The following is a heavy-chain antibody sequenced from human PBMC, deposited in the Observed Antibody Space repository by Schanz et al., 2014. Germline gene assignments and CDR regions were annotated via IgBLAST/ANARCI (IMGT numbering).Heavy chain of an antibody. D-gene: IGHD2-15*01. CDR3: ARGRGCTGGSCYSWFDL. Sequence: QVQLVQSGAELRKPGTSVKVSCKTSGYTFSNDDINWVRQAPGQGLEWLGWMNPNSGNPGFAQKFRGRVTMTRNTSMSTAYIELHILTSEDTAVYYCARGRGCTGGSCYSWFDLWGQGTLDTVAS. CDR1: GYTFSNDD. J-gene: IGHJ5*02. CDR2: MNPNSGNP. V-gene: IGHV1-8*01.